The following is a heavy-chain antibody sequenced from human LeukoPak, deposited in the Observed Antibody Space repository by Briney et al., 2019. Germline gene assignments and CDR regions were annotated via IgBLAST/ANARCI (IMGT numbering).Heavy chain of an antibody. V-gene: IGHV5-51*01. CDR1: GYSFTTYW. D-gene: IGHD1-1*01. CDR3: ARRREATGWADIFDY. J-gene: IGHJ4*02. CDR2: IYPGGSDT. Sequence: GESLKISCKGSGYSFTTYWIGWVRQMPAKGLEWMGVIYPGGSDTRYNPSFQGQVTISADKSISTAYLQWSSLKASDTAMYYCARRREATGWADIFDYWGQGTLVTVSS.